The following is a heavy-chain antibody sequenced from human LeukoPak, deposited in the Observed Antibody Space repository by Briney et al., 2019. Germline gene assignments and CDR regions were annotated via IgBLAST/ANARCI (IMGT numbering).Heavy chain of an antibody. CDR1: GYIYTSYW. Sequence: GESLKISCNSSGYIYTSYWIGWVRQMPGKGLEWMGIIYPGDSDTRYSPSFQGQVTISADKSISTAYLQWSSLKASDTAMYYCARQQAAADYWGQGTLVTVSS. CDR2: IYPGDSDT. V-gene: IGHV5-51*01. D-gene: IGHD6-13*01. CDR3: ARQQAAADY. J-gene: IGHJ4*02.